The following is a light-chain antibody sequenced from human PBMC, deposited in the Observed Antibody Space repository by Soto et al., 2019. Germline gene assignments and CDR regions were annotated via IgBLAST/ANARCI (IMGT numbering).Light chain of an antibody. CDR2: GTS. CDR1: QIFSSN. J-gene: IGKJ1*01. Sequence: EILMTPSQDTLSLSPGERSTLSCRAIQIFSSNLAWYQQKPGQTPSLLIYGTSTRATVIPARFSGSGSGTEFTLTISSLQSEDFAVYYCQQYENWPLTFGQGTKVDIK. V-gene: IGKV3D-15*01. CDR3: QQYENWPLT.